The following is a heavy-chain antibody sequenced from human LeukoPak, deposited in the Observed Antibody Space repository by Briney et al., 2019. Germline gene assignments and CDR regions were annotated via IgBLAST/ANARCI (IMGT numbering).Heavy chain of an antibody. CDR2: IYYTGST. CDR1: GGSISSSTYY. V-gene: IGHV4-39*01. D-gene: IGHD3/OR15-3a*01. Sequence: SETLSLTCTVSGGSISSSTYYWGWIRQPPGKGLEWIGSIYYTGSTYHNPSLKSRVTISVDTSKNQFSLKLSSVTAADTAVYYCARQGTGDAFDIWGQGTLVTVSS. J-gene: IGHJ3*02. CDR3: ARQGTGDAFDI.